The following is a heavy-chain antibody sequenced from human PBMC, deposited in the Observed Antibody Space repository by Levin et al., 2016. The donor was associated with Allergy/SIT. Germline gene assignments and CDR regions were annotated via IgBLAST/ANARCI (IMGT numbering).Heavy chain of an antibody. CDR1: GFTFSGSA. CDR2: IRSKANSYAT. Sequence: GGSLRLSCAASGFTFSGSAMHWVRQASGKGLEWVGRIRSKANSYATAYAASVKGRFTISRDDSKNTAYLQMNSLKTEDTAVYYCTRHEELVGATTRPTTCFDYWGQGTLVTVSS. J-gene: IGHJ4*02. D-gene: IGHD1-26*01. V-gene: IGHV3-73*01. CDR3: TRHEELVGATTRPTTCFDY.